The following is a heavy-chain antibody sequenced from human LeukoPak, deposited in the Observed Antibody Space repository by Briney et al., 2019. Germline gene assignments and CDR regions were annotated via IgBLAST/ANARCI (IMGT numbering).Heavy chain of an antibody. D-gene: IGHD2-2*01. CDR2: INHSGST. J-gene: IGHJ4*02. V-gene: IGHV4-34*01. CDR3: ARGDCSSTSCPSAFDY. Sequence: SETLSLTCAVYGGSFSGYYWSWIRQPPGKGLEWIGEINHSGSTNYNPSLKSRVTISVGTSKNQFSLKLSSVTAADTAVYYCARGDCSSTSCPSAFDYWGQGTLVTVSS. CDR1: GGSFSGYY.